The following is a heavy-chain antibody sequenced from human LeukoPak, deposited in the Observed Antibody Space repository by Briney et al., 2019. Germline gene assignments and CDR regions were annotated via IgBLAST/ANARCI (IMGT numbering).Heavy chain of an antibody. D-gene: IGHD2-15*01. CDR3: AKSGSGSL. CDR2: ISSSVGST. CDR1: GFTFSSNA. Sequence: GGSLRLSCAASGFTFSSNAMSWVRQAPKKGLEWVSAISSSVGSTYYADSVKGRFTISRDNSKSTLYLQMNSLRAEDTAVYYCAKSGSGSLRGQGTLVTVSS. V-gene: IGHV3-23*01. J-gene: IGHJ4*02.